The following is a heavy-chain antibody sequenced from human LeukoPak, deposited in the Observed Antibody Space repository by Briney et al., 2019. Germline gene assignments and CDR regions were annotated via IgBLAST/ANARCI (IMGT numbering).Heavy chain of an antibody. J-gene: IGHJ4*02. Sequence: ASVKVSCKASGYTFIDFYIHWVRQAPGQGLEWMGWINPNSGAIKYSQKFQGRVSMTRDTSITTVYMDLSSLRSDDTALYYCARVKKLMPESEFWGQGTLVTVSS. V-gene: IGHV1-2*02. CDR1: GYTFIDFY. D-gene: IGHD2-2*01. CDR3: ARVKKLMPESEF. CDR2: INPNSGAI.